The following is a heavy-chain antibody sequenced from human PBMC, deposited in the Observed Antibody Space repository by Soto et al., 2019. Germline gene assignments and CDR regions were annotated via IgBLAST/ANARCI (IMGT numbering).Heavy chain of an antibody. J-gene: IGHJ5*02. CDR1: GASIGSGTYY. CDR2: VDYGGIT. D-gene: IGHD3-9*01. V-gene: IGHV4-39*01. CDR3: VRHRASDMLTGPFDP. Sequence: SETLSLTCRVSGASIGSGTYYWGWLRQPAGKGLEWIGSVDYGGITYYSPSLKTRLRISVDSSTTHFSLSLSSVTAADTALYFCVRHRASDMLTGPFDPWVQGIMVT.